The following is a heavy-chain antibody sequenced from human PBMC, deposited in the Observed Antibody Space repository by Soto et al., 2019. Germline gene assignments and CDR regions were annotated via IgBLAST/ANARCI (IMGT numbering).Heavy chain of an antibody. CDR2: ISAYNGNT. D-gene: IGHD3-3*01. CDR1: GYTFTSYG. V-gene: IGHV1-18*01. CDR3: ARALLPHDFWSGYTFRFDY. J-gene: IGHJ4*02. Sequence: ASVKVSCKASGYTFTSYGISWVRQAPGQGLEWMGWISAYNGNTNYAQKLQGRVTMTTDTSTSTAYMELRSLRSDDTAVYYCARALLPHDFWSGYTFRFDYWGQGTLVTVSS.